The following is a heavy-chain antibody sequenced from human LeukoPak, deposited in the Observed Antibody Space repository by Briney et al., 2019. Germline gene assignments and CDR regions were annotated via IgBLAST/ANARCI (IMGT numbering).Heavy chain of an antibody. V-gene: IGHV4-4*07. Sequence: SEALSLTCTVSGGSISSYYWSWIRQPAGEGLEWIGRIYTSGSTNYNPSLKSRVTMSVDTSKNQFSLKLGSVTAADTAVYYCAREITIFGEDVWGQGTTVTVSS. J-gene: IGHJ6*02. D-gene: IGHD3-3*01. CDR2: IYTSGST. CDR3: AREITIFGEDV. CDR1: GGSISSYY.